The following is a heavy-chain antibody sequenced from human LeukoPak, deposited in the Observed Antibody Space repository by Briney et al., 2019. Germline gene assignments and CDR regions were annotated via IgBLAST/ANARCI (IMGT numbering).Heavy chain of an antibody. CDR2: IYSGGST. CDR1: GFTVSSNY. Sequence: GGSLRLSCAASGFTVSSNYMSWVRQAPGKGLEWVSVIYSGGSTYYADSVKGRFTISRDNSKNTLYLQMNSLRAEDTAVYYCARQLNSYGELGYWGQGTLVTVSS. J-gene: IGHJ4*02. CDR3: ARQLNSYGELGY. D-gene: IGHD5-18*01. V-gene: IGHV3-53*01.